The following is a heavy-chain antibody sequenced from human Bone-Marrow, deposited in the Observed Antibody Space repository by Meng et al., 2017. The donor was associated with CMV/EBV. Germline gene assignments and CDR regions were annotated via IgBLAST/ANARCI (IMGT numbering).Heavy chain of an antibody. CDR3: ARGPDRQDYLTLRYFDS. J-gene: IGHJ4*02. D-gene: IGHD3-10*01. V-gene: IGHV1-2*02. CDR2: INPTSGGT. CDR1: GYSFTGYY. Sequence: ASVKVSCKASGYSFTGYYMHWVRQAPGQGLEWMGWINPTSGGTNHAQKFQGRVTMTRDTSISTAYMELSRLRSDDTAVYYCARGPDRQDYLTLRYFDSWGQGTLVTVSS.